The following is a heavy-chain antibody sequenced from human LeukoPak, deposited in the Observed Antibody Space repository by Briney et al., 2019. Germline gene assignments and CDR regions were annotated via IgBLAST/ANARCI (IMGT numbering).Heavy chain of an antibody. CDR1: GYTFTGYY. V-gene: IGHV1-2*02. Sequence: ASVKVSCKASGYTFTGYYMHWVRQAPGQGLEWMGWINPNSGGTNYAQKFQGRVTMTRDTSISTAYMELGRLRSDDTAVYYCARGIYDSSGYSYYYYYYMDVWGKGTTVTVSS. CDR2: INPNSGGT. D-gene: IGHD3-22*01. CDR3: ARGIYDSSGYSYYYYYYMDV. J-gene: IGHJ6*03.